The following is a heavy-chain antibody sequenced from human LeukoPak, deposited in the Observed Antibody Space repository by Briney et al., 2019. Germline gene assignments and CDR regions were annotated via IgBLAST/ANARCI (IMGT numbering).Heavy chain of an antibody. CDR3: YRESPAQQGDH. J-gene: IGHJ4*02. Sequence: QSGGSLRLSCAASGFTFSSYEMNWVRQAPGKGLEGVSYISSSGTTIYYADAVKGRFTISRDNAKNSLYLQMNSLRAEDTAVYYCYRESPAQQGDHWGQGTLVTVSS. CDR1: GFTFSSYE. V-gene: IGHV3-48*03. D-gene: IGHD6-13*01. CDR2: ISSSGTTI.